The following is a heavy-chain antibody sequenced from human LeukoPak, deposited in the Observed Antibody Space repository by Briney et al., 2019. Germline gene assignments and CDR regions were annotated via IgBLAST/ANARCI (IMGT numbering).Heavy chain of an antibody. CDR1: GFTFTSSA. V-gene: IGHV1-58*01. J-gene: IGHJ4*02. Sequence: SVKVSCKASGFTFTSSAVQWVRQARGQRLEWIGWIVVGSGNTNYAQKFQERVTTTRDMSTSTAYMELSSLRSEDTAVYYCAARGVGGRGYFDYWGQGTLVTVSS. D-gene: IGHD1-26*01. CDR3: AARGVGGRGYFDY. CDR2: IVVGSGNT.